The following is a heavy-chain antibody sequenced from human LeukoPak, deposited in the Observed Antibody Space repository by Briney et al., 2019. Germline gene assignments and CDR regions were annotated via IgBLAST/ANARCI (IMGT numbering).Heavy chain of an antibody. CDR2: INPNSGGT. Sequence: GASVKVSCKASGYTFTGYYMHWVRQAPGQGLEWMGWINPNSGGTNYAQKFQGRVTITADESTSTAYMELSSLRSEDTAVYYCARGYLSSGSYNDAFDIWGQGTMVTVSS. D-gene: IGHD1-26*01. CDR3: ARGYLSSGSYNDAFDI. V-gene: IGHV1-2*02. CDR1: GYTFTGYY. J-gene: IGHJ3*02.